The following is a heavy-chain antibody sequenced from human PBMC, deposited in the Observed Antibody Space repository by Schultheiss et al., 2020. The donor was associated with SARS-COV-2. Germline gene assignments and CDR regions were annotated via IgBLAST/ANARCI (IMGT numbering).Heavy chain of an antibody. D-gene: IGHD2-2*02. V-gene: IGHV3-53*05. Sequence: GGSLRLSCAASGFTVSSNYMSWVRQAPGKGLEWVSVIYSGGSTYYADSVKGRFTISRDNSKNTLYLQMNSLRAEDTAVYYCAKDGIVVVPAAIQDYYYYMDVWGKGTTVTVSS. CDR1: GFTVSSNY. CDR2: IYSGGST. CDR3: AKDGIVVVPAAIQDYYYYMDV. J-gene: IGHJ6*03.